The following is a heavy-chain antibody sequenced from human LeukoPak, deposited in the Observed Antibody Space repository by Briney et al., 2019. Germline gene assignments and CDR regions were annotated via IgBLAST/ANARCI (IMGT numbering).Heavy chain of an antibody. CDR1: GYTFTGYY. V-gene: IGHV1-2*02. J-gene: IGHJ4*02. D-gene: IGHD3-10*01. CDR3: ARAPPRYGSGSFHFDF. CDR2: INPNSGGT. Sequence: ASVKVSCKASGYTFTGYYMHWVRQAPGQGLEWMGWINPNSGGTNYAQKFQGRVTMTRDTSISTAYMELSRLRSDDTAVYYCARAPPRYGSGSFHFDFWGQGTLVTVSS.